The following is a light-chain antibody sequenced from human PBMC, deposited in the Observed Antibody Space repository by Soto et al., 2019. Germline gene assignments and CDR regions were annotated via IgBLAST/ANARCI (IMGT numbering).Light chain of an antibody. CDR3: LQLYNFSWT. V-gene: IGKV1-6*01. J-gene: IGKJ1*01. CDR2: AAS. CDR1: QGIGND. Sequence: AIQLTELASSLSASVGDRVTISCXASQGIGNDLAWYQQKPGKAPRLLIFAASNLQSGVPSRFSGSGSGTDFTLTISRLQPEDFATYYCLQLYNFSWTFGQGTEVDIK.